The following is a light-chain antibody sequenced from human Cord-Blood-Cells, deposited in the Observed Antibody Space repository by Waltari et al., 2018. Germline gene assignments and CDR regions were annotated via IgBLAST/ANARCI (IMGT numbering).Light chain of an antibody. Sequence: DIVMTQSPDPLAVSLCERATINCKSSPSVLYSSNNKNYLAWYQKKPGQPPKLLIYWASTRESGVPDRFSGSGSGTDFTLTISSLQAEDVAVYYCQQYYSTPYTFGQGTKLEIK. V-gene: IGKV4-1*01. J-gene: IGKJ2*01. CDR2: WAS. CDR3: QQYYSTPYT. CDR1: PSVLYSSNNKNY.